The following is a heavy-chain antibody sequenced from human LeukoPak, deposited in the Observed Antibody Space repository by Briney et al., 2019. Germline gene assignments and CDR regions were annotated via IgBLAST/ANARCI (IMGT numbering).Heavy chain of an antibody. CDR3: ARVGAYSSSWYRWFDP. D-gene: IGHD6-13*01. J-gene: IGHJ5*02. V-gene: IGHV1-2*02. CDR1: GYTFTGYY. CDR2: INPNSGGT. Sequence: ASVKVSCKASGYTFTGYYMHWVRQAPGQGLEWMGWINPNSGGTNYAQKFQGRVTMTRDTSISTAYMELSRLRSDDTAVYYCARVGAYSSSWYRWFDPWGQGTLVTVSS.